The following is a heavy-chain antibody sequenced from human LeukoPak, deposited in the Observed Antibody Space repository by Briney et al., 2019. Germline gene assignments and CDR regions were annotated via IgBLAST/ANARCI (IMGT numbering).Heavy chain of an antibody. D-gene: IGHD3-10*01. Sequence: PSETLSLTCTVSGGSITSSNYYWGWIRQPPGKGLEWIGSFYYSGSTNYNPSLKSRVTISVDTSKNQFSLRLSSVTAADTAVYYCVYYYGSGSVEYWGQGTLVTVSS. CDR3: VYYYGSGSVEY. CDR2: FYYSGST. J-gene: IGHJ4*02. CDR1: GGSITSSNYY. V-gene: IGHV4-39*01.